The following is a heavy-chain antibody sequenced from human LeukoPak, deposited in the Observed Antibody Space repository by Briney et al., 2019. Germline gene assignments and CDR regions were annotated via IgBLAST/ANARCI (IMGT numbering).Heavy chain of an antibody. J-gene: IGHJ4*02. V-gene: IGHV3-48*03. D-gene: IGHD5-24*01. CDR2: ISSAGTI. CDR1: GFTFSSSE. Sequence: GGSLRLSCAAAGFTFSSSEMNWVRRAPGKGLEWISYISSAGTIYYADFAKGRFTISRDNAKSSLYLQMNSLRAEDTGIYYCATARRDYYNNIDYWGQGTLVTVSS. CDR3: ATARRDYYNNIDY.